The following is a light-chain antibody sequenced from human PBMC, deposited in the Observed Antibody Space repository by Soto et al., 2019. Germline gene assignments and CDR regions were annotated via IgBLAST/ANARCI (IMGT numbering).Light chain of an antibody. V-gene: IGKV1-12*01. CDR2: TGS. CDR3: QQTLSFPPT. J-gene: IGKJ1*01. CDR1: QAIDSW. Sequence: DIQMTQSPSSVSASVGDRVTITCRASQAIDSWLAWYQQKPGEAPKLLIFTGSLLHSGVPPRFSGSGSGTDFTLTISSLQHEGFATYYCQQTLSFPPTFGQGTKVDIK.